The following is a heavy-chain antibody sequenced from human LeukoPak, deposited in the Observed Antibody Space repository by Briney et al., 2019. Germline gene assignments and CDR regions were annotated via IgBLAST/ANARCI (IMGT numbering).Heavy chain of an antibody. CDR3: ARDRGYYYGSGSYYSSGNAFDI. CDR1: GYTFTGYY. Sequence: ASVKVSCKASGYTFTGYYMHWVRQAPGQGLEWMGRINPNSGGTNYAQKFQGRVTMTRDTSISTAYMELSRLRSDDTAVYYCARDRGYYYGSGSYYSSGNAFDIWGQGTMVTVSS. J-gene: IGHJ3*02. V-gene: IGHV1-2*06. CDR2: INPNSGGT. D-gene: IGHD3-10*01.